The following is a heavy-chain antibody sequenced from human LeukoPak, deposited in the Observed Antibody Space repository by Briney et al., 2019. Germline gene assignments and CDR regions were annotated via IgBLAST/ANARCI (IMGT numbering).Heavy chain of an antibody. V-gene: IGHV1-18*01. Sequence: ASVKASCKASGYTFTTYGIAWVRRAPGQGLEWMGWISAYNGNTNSAQKLQGRVTMTTDTSTSTAYMELRNLRSDDTAVYYCARIAYCGGDCYTTYFDYWGQGTLVTVSS. J-gene: IGHJ4*02. CDR1: GYTFTTYG. D-gene: IGHD2-21*01. CDR2: ISAYNGNT. CDR3: ARIAYCGGDCYTTYFDY.